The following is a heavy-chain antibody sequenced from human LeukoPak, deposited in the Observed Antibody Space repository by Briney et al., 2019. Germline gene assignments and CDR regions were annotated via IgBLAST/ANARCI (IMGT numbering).Heavy chain of an antibody. CDR3: TTRACHAGGCSSSFYYYYGLHF. D-gene: IGHD3-16*01. CDR2: IIPIFGTA. J-gene: IGHJ6*02. V-gene: IGHV1-69*13. Sequence: SVKVSCKASGNSISNYAVSWVRQAPGQGFEWMVGIIPIFGTADYAQKFQGRVTITADQSTSTTYMALSSLKSEDTATYYCTTRACHAGGCSSSFYYYYGLHFWGQGTTVSVSS. CDR1: GNSISNYA.